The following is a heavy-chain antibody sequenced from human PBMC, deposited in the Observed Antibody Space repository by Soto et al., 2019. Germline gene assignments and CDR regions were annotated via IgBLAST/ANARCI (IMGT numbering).Heavy chain of an antibody. CDR2: INSDGIT. Sequence: EVQLVESGGGLVQPGGSLRLSCAASGFTFSGYWMHWVRQAPGKGLVWASCINSDGITRYADSVKGRFTISRDNAKSTLYLQMNSLRVDDTAVYFCARAMVPGRYWGQGTLVTVSS. CDR1: GFTFSGYW. J-gene: IGHJ1*01. D-gene: IGHD3-10*01. CDR3: ARAMVPGRY. V-gene: IGHV3-74*01.